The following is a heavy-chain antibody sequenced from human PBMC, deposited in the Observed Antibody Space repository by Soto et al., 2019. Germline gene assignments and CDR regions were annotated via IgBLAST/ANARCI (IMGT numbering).Heavy chain of an antibody. CDR1: GFAFSSYA. J-gene: IGHJ4*02. Sequence: EVQLLESGGGLVQPGGSLRLSCAASGFAFSSYAMSWVRQAPGKGLEWVSGITGSGVGTYYADSVEGRFTISRDNSKNTLYLQMTRLRAEDTAVYYCAKPITFAGRKYFDYWGPGTLVTVSS. V-gene: IGHV3-23*01. CDR2: ITGSGVGT. CDR3: AKPITFAGRKYFDY. D-gene: IGHD3-16*01.